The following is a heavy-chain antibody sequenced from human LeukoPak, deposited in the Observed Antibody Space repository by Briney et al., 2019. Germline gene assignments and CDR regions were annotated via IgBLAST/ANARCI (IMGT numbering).Heavy chain of an antibody. J-gene: IGHJ4*02. CDR2: ISPSGGST. Sequence: GASVKVSCKASGYTFTNYYMHWVRQAPGQGLEWMGIISPSGGSTSYAQKFQGRVTMTRDTSTSTVYMELSSLRSEDTAVYYCATSGGDAIRPFDYWGQGTLVTVSS. CDR1: GYTFTNYY. V-gene: IGHV1-46*01. CDR3: ATSGGDAIRPFDY. D-gene: IGHD2-21*02.